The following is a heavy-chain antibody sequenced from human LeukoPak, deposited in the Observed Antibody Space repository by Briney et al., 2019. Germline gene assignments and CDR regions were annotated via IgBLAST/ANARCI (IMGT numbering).Heavy chain of an antibody. J-gene: IGHJ4*02. Sequence: KPSETLSLTCTVSGGSISSYYWSWLRQPAGKGLEWIGRIYTSGSTNYNPSLKSRVTMSVDTSKNQFSLKLSSVTAADTAVYYCASSAGIAAALSFDYWGQGTLVTVSS. CDR2: IYTSGST. CDR3: ASSAGIAAALSFDY. D-gene: IGHD6-13*01. CDR1: GGSISSYY. V-gene: IGHV4-4*07.